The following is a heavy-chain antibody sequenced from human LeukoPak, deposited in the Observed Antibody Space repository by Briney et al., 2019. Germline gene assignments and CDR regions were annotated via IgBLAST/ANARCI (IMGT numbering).Heavy chain of an antibody. CDR2: INQDGSEK. V-gene: IGHV3-7*01. J-gene: IGHJ4*02. Sequence: PGGSLRLSCAASGSTFRSFWMSWVRQAPGKGLEWVANINQDGSEKTYVDSVKGRFTISRDNAKNSLYLQMNSLRAEDTAVYYCARGGSSAYYTPFDYWGQGTLVTVSS. CDR1: GSTFRSFW. CDR3: ARGGSSAYYTPFDY. D-gene: IGHD3-22*01.